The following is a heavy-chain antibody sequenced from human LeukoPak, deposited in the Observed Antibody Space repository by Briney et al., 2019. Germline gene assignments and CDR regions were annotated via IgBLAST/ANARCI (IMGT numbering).Heavy chain of an antibody. Sequence: GGSLRLSCAASGFTFSSYGIHWVRHAPGKGLEWVAVISYDGSNKYYADSVKGRFTISRDNSKNTLYLQMNSLRAEDTAVYYCARFIAAAGYGFDYWGQGTLVTVSS. V-gene: IGHV3-30*03. CDR2: ISYDGSNK. D-gene: IGHD6-13*01. J-gene: IGHJ4*02. CDR1: GFTFSSYG. CDR3: ARFIAAAGYGFDY.